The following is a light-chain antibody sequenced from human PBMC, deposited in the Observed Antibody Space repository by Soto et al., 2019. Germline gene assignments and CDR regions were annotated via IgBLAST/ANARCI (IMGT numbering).Light chain of an antibody. V-gene: IGKV3-15*01. CDR3: QQYNNWPRL. Sequence: EIVMTQSPVTLSVSPGERATLSCRASQSVGSNLAWYQQKPGQAPKLLIYGASTRATGIPARFSGSGSGTEFTLTISSLQSEDFAVYYCQQYNNWPRLFGQGTKVEIK. CDR1: QSVGSN. J-gene: IGKJ1*01. CDR2: GAS.